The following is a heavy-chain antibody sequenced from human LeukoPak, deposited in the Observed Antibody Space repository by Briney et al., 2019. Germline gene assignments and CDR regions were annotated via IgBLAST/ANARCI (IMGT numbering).Heavy chain of an antibody. CDR3: ARGRWSGNSKWHFQH. CDR2: INHSGST. Sequence: SETLSLTCAVYGGSFSGYYWSWIRQPPGKGLEWIGEINHSGSTNYNPSLKSRVTISVDTSKNQFSLKLSSVTAADTAVYYCARGRWSGNSKWHFQHWGQGTLVTVSS. J-gene: IGHJ1*01. V-gene: IGHV4-34*01. CDR1: GGSFSGYY. D-gene: IGHD4-23*01.